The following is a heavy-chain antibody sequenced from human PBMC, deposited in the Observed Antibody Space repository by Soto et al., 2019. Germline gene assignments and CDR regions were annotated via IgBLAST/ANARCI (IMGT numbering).Heavy chain of an antibody. Sequence: QVQLVQSGAEVKKPGASVKVSCKASGYTFTSYYMHWVRQAPGQGLEWMGIINPSGGSTSYAQKFQGRVTMTRDTSTSTVYMELSSLRSEDTAVYYGARPIAVAGVGSWFDPWGQGTLVTVS. J-gene: IGHJ5*02. V-gene: IGHV1-46*01. D-gene: IGHD6-19*01. CDR3: ARPIAVAGVGSWFDP. CDR1: GYTFTSYY. CDR2: INPSGGST.